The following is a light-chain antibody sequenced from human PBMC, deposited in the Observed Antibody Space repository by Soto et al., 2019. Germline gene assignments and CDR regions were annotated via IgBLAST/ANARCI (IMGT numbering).Light chain of an antibody. V-gene: IGLV1-40*01. Sequence: QSVLTQPPSVSGAPGQRVTISCTGSTSNLGAGYDVQWYQQLPGTAPKLLISHNNNRPSGVPDRFSGSKSGTSASLAITGLQADDEAVYYCQSRDSSLSSSWVFGGGTKVTVL. J-gene: IGLJ3*02. CDR1: TSNLGAGYD. CDR3: QSRDSSLSSSWV. CDR2: HNN.